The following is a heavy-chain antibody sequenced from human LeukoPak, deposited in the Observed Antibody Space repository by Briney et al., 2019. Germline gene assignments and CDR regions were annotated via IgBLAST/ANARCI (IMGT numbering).Heavy chain of an antibody. CDR2: INHSGST. D-gene: IGHD3-22*01. CDR1: GGSFSGYY. J-gene: IGHJ4*02. CDR3: ASADYYDSSGYYSPFNY. V-gene: IGHV4-34*01. Sequence: SETLSLTCAVYGGSFSGYYWSWIRQPPGKGLEWIGGINHSGSTNYNPSLKSRVTISVDTSKNQFSLKLSSVTAADTAVYYCASADYYDSSGYYSPFNYWDQGTLVTVSS.